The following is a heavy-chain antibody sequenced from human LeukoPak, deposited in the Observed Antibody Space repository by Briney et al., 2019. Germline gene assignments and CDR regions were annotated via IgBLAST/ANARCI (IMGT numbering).Heavy chain of an antibody. CDR3: ARDDSENSSGYPTE. V-gene: IGHV4-4*02. Sequence: SETLSLTCAVSRVSISSSKWWSWVRQPPGKGLGGIGEIYLGGSTNYNPSLKRRVTISVDKSTSQFSLKFNSVAAADTAGYYCARDDSENSSGYPTEWGQGTLVTVSS. CDR2: IYLGGST. J-gene: IGHJ4*02. CDR1: RVSISSSKW. D-gene: IGHD3-22*01.